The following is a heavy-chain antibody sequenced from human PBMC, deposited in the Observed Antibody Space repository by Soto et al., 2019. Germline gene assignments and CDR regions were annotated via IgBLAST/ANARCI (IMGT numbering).Heavy chain of an antibody. J-gene: IGHJ3*02. D-gene: IGHD6-6*01. V-gene: IGHV2-5*01. Sequence: SGPTLVNPTQTLTLTCSFSGFSLSTSGVGVGWIRQSPGKALEWLALIYWSGDEHYRPSLKSRLSIIKDTSKDHVVLIMTDMDPVDTATYYCARGLATLPVFAFDIWGQGTMVTVSS. CDR1: GFSLSTSGVG. CDR3: ARGLATLPVFAFDI. CDR2: IYWSGDE.